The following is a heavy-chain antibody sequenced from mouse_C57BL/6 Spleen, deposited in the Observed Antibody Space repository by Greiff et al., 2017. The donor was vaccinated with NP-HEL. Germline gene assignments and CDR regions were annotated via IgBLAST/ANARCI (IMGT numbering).Heavy chain of an antibody. D-gene: IGHD2-3*01. J-gene: IGHJ3*01. CDR1: GYTFTSYG. Sequence: QVQLQQSGAELARPGASVKLSCKASGYTFTSYGISWVKQRTGQGLEWIGEIYPRSGNTYYNEKFKGKATLTADKSSSTAYMELRSLTSEDSAVYFCASGDGYYPFAYWGQGTLVTVSA. CDR3: ASGDGYYPFAY. CDR2: IYPRSGNT. V-gene: IGHV1-81*01.